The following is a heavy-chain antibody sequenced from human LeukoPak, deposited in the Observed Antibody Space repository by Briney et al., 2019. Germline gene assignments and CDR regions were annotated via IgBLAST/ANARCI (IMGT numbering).Heavy chain of an antibody. V-gene: IGHV1-8*03. Sequence: ASVKVSCKASGYTFSGYYIHWVRQGPGQGLEWMGWINPNSGVTGYAQKFQGRVTITRNTSISTAYMELSSLRSEDTAVYYCARGVAEFDYWGQGTLVTVSS. CDR2: INPNSGVT. CDR3: ARGVAEFDY. CDR1: GYTFSGYY. J-gene: IGHJ4*02. D-gene: IGHD6-13*01.